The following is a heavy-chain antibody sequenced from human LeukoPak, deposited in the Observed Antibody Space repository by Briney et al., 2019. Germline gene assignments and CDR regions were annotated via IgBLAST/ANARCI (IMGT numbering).Heavy chain of an antibody. Sequence: GGSLRLSCTASGFSFSGHWMHWARQLPGKGLVWVSRISPTGSTTSYADSVKGRFTISRDNAKNSLYLQMNSLRAEDTAVYYCARDTYDSSGYYYQDYWGQGTLVTVSS. V-gene: IGHV3-74*01. D-gene: IGHD3-22*01. CDR1: GFSFSGHW. J-gene: IGHJ4*02. CDR2: ISPTGSTT. CDR3: ARDTYDSSGYYYQDY.